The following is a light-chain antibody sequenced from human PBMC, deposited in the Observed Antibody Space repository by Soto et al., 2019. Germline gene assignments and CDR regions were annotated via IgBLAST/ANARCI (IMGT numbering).Light chain of an antibody. J-gene: IGLJ3*02. CDR1: NRDVGSYNL. Sequence: QSALTQPASVSGSPGQSITIACTGTNRDVGSYNLVSWYQQRPGEAPKLIISEVRNRPSGISYRFTGSKSGNTASLTISGRQAEDEDDYYCSSYTTTSTLVFGGGTKLTVL. V-gene: IGLV2-14*01. CDR3: SSYTTTSTLV. CDR2: EVR.